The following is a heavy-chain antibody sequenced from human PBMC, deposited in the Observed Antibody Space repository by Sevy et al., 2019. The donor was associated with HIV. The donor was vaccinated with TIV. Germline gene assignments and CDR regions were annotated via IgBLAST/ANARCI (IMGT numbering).Heavy chain of an antibody. CDR2: ISYDGSNK. D-gene: IGHD2-15*01. V-gene: IGHV3-30*04. Sequence: GGSLRLSCAASGFTFSSYAMHWVRQAPGKGLEWVAVISYDGSNKYYADSVKGRFTISRDNSKNMLSVQMNSLRAEDTAVYYCAKGFCSGATCPRDYYYYGMDVWGQGTTVTVSS. CDR1: GFTFSSYA. CDR3: AKGFCSGATCPRDYYYYGMDV. J-gene: IGHJ6*02.